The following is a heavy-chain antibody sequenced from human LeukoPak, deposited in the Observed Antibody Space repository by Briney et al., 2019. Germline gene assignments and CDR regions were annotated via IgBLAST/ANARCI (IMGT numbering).Heavy chain of an antibody. CDR2: IYHSGST. Sequence: SETLSLTCTVSGGSISSGDYYWSWIRQPPWKGLEWIGYIYHSGSTYYTPSLKSRLSMSLDTSSNQFSLNLSSVTAADTAVYYCARGWNAPGDFWGQGTLVTVSS. CDR3: ARGWNAPGDF. D-gene: IGHD1-1*01. V-gene: IGHV4-30-4*01. J-gene: IGHJ4*02. CDR1: GGSISSGDYY.